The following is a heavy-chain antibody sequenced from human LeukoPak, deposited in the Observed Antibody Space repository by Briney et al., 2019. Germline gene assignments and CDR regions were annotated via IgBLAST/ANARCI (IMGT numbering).Heavy chain of an antibody. CDR3: ARGGAPGDAFDV. CDR2: IIPIFGTA. V-gene: IGHV1-69*13. CDR1: GDTFSSYA. D-gene: IGHD5-12*01. J-gene: IGHJ3*01. Sequence: ASVKVSCKASGDTFSSYAISWVRQAPGQGLEWVGGIIPIFGTANYAQKFQGRVTITADESTSTAYMELSSLRSEDTAMYYCARGGAPGDAFDVWGQGTMLTVSS.